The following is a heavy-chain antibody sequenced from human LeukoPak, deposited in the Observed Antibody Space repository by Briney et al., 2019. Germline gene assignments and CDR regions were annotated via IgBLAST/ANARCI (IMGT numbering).Heavy chain of an antibody. V-gene: IGHV3-30*04. CDR3: ASGASYSSSKTEFDY. CDR1: GFTFSSYA. J-gene: IGHJ4*02. Sequence: GGSLRLSCAASGFTFSSYAMHWVRQAPGKGLEWVAGISYDGSNKYYADSVKGRFTISRDNSKNTLYLQMNSLRAEDTAVYYCASGASYSSSKTEFDYWGQGTLVTVSS. D-gene: IGHD6-6*01. CDR2: ISYDGSNK.